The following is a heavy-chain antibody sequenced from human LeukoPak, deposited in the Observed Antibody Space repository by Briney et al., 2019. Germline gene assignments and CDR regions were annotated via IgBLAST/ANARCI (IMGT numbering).Heavy chain of an antibody. V-gene: IGHV3-30*03. D-gene: IGHD3-22*01. J-gene: IGHJ4*02. CDR1: GFTFSSYG. Sequence: GGSLRLSCAASGFTFSSYGMHWVRQAPGKGLEWVAVISYDGSNKYYADSVKGRFTISRDNDKNSLYLQMNSLRAEDTAVYYCARALAYYDSSGYPYFGYWGQGTLVTVSS. CDR2: ISYDGSNK. CDR3: ARALAYYDSSGYPYFGY.